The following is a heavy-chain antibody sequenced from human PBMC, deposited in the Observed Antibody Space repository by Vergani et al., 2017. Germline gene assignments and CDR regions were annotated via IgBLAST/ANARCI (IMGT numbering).Heavy chain of an antibody. Sequence: QVQLQESGPGLVKPPGTLYLICAVSGGSISSENWWSWVRQSPGKGLEWIGEIHHYGGTNYNPSLKSRVTIYLDKSKNQFSLTLSSVTAADTAVYYCVRDLGRGYCSTTLCFGMDLWGQGTTVTVS. CDR1: GGSISSENW. CDR2: IHHYGGT. CDR3: VRDLGRGYCSTTLCFGMDL. D-gene: IGHD2-15*01. J-gene: IGHJ6*02. V-gene: IGHV4-4*03.